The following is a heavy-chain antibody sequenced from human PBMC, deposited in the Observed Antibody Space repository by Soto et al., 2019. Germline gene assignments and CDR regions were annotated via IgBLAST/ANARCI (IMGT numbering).Heavy chain of an antibody. J-gene: IGHJ6*02. CDR3: AKARIAARLPYSYGMNV. Sequence: LRLSCAASGFTFSSYGMHWVRQAPGKGLEWVAVISYDGSNKYYADSVKGRFTISRDNSKNTLYLQMNSLRAEDTAVYYCAKARIAARLPYSYGMNVWGQGTTVTVSS. V-gene: IGHV3-30*18. CDR2: ISYDGSNK. CDR1: GFTFSSYG. D-gene: IGHD6-6*01.